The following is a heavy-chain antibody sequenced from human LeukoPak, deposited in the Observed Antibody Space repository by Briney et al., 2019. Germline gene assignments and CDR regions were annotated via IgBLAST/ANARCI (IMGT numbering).Heavy chain of an antibody. Sequence: GGSLRLSCAASGFTFSNYWMSWVRQAPGEGLEWGAHINKDGSEIYYVDSVKGRFTLSRDNAKSSLSLQMNSLRVEDTAVYYCARDKVTYWGQGILVTVSS. J-gene: IGHJ4*02. V-gene: IGHV3-7*01. CDR2: INKDGSEI. CDR1: GFTFSNYW. CDR3: ARDKVTY.